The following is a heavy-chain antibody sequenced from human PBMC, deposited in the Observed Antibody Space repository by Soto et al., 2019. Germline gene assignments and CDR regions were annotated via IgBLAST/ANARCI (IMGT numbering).Heavy chain of an antibody. D-gene: IGHD3-3*01. CDR3: ARDPRLRFLEWPRENAFDI. J-gene: IGHJ3*02. CDR2: INPSGGST. CDR1: GYTFTSYY. Sequence: ASVKVSCKASGYTFTSYYMHWVRQAPGQGLEWMGIINPSGGSTSYAQKFQGRVTMTRDTSTSTVYMELSSLRSEDTAVYYCARDPRLRFLEWPRENAFDIWGQGTMVTVSS. V-gene: IGHV1-46*01.